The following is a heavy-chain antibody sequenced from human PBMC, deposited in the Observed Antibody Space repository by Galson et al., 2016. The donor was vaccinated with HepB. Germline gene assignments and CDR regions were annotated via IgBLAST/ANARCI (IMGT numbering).Heavy chain of an antibody. CDR3: ARNHYSGPRYYYGLDV. CDR1: GFTFSSYW. CDR2: ISTDGSST. D-gene: IGHD4-23*01. V-gene: IGHV3-74*01. J-gene: IGHJ6*02. Sequence: SLRLSCAASGFTFSSYWMHWVRQAPGKGLMWVSRISTDGSSTRYADSVKGRFTISRDNAKNTLYLQMRSLRAEDSAMYFCARNHYSGPRYYYGLDVWGRGTMVTVSS.